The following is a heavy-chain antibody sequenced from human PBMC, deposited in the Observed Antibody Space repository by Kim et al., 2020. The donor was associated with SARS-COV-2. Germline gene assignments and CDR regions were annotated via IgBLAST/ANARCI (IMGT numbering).Heavy chain of an antibody. V-gene: IGHV3-64D*09. CDR1: GFTFSSYA. CDR2: ISSNGGST. J-gene: IGHJ3*02. Sequence: GGSLRLSCSASGFTFSSYAMHWVRQAPGKGLEFVSAISSNGGSTYYADSVKGRFTISRDNSKNTLYLQMSSLRAEDTAVYYCVKALESIVVAEGGALDSWGQGTMVTVSS. D-gene: IGHD2-21*01. CDR3: VKALESIVVAEGGALDS.